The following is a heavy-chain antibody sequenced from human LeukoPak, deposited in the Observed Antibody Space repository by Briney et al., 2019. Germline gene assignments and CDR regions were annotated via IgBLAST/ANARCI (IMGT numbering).Heavy chain of an antibody. D-gene: IGHD6-13*01. V-gene: IGHV3-30*18. CDR3: AKDRQLVY. Sequence: GRSLRLSCAASGFTFSSYGMHWVRQAPGKGLEWVAVISYDGSNKYYADSVKGRFTISRDNSKNTLYLQMNSLRAEDTAMYYCAKDRQLVYWGQRTLVTVSS. CDR1: GFTFSSYG. J-gene: IGHJ4*02. CDR2: ISYDGSNK.